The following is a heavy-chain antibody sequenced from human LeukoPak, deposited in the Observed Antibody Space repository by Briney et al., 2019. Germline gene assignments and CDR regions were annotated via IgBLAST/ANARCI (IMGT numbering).Heavy chain of an antibody. CDR1: GGSFSGYY. CDR2: INHSGST. D-gene: IGHD2-15*01. CDR3: ARGIAIGYCSGGSCYPFDY. V-gene: IGHV4-34*01. J-gene: IGHJ4*02. Sequence: PSQTLSLTCAVYGGSFSGYYWSWLRQPPGKGLEWIGEINHSGSTNYNPSLKSRVTISVDTSKNQFSLQLRFVTAADTAVYYCARGIAIGYCSGGSCYPFDYWGQGNLVTVSS.